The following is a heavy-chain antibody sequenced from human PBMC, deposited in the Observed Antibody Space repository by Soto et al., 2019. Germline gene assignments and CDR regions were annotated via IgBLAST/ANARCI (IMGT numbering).Heavy chain of an antibody. V-gene: IGHV5-51*01. D-gene: IGHD4-4*01. CDR3: ARGRDYSEDYYYYGIDV. CDR2: IYPGDSDA. Sequence: GESLKISCQGSGYMFTSYWIAWVRQMPGKGLEWMGIIYPGDSDATYSPSFQGQVTISADKSINTAYLQWSRLKASDTAMYYCARGRDYSEDYYYYGIDVWGQGTTVTVSS. J-gene: IGHJ6*02. CDR1: GYMFTSYW.